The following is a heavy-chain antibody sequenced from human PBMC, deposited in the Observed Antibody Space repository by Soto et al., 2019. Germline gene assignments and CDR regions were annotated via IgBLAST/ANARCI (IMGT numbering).Heavy chain of an antibody. CDR3: AKDRFGIVGPVDY. CDR2: ISGSGGDT. Sequence: EVQLLESGGNLVQPGGSLRLSCAASGLIFSDYAMSWVRQAPGKGLECVACISGSGGDTFYADSVKGRCTISRDNSKNTLSLHMNSLRVDDTAVYFCAKDRFGIVGPVDYWGQGTLVTVSS. V-gene: IGHV3-23*01. CDR1: GLIFSDYA. J-gene: IGHJ4*02. D-gene: IGHD1-26*01.